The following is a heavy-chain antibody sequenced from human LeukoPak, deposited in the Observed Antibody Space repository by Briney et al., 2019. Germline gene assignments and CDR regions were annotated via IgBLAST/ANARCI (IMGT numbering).Heavy chain of an antibody. D-gene: IGHD2-21*02. V-gene: IGHV3-53*01. CDR2: IYSGGST. Sequence: GGSLRLSCAASGFTVSNNYMSWVRQAPGKGLEWVSVIYSGGSTYYADSVKGRFTISRDNSKNTLYFQMNSLRAEDTAVYYCASGGAVYCGGDCYSASDYWGQGTLVTVSS. J-gene: IGHJ4*02. CDR3: ASGGAVYCGGDCYSASDY. CDR1: GFTVSNNY.